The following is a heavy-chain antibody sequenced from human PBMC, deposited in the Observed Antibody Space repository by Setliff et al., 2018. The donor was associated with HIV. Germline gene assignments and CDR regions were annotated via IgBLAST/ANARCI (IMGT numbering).Heavy chain of an antibody. V-gene: IGHV1-2*02. CDR3: ARSDYVWGSYPDKLDY. D-gene: IGHD3-16*01. Sequence: ASVKVSCKASGYTFSGYYLHWVRRAPGQGLEWMGWINPNSGATNYAQSFQGRVTMTRDTSISTVYMEVSRLRSDDTAVYHCARSDYVWGSYPDKLDYWGQGTLVTVSS. CDR1: GYTFSGYY. CDR2: INPNSGAT. J-gene: IGHJ4*02.